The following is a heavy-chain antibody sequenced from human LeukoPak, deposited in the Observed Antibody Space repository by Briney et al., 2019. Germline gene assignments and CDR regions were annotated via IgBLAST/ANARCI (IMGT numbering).Heavy chain of an antibody. CDR3: ARDWIDYGDYGGNSWFDP. J-gene: IGHJ5*02. Sequence: KPSETLSLTCTVPGGSISSYYWSWIRQPAGKGLEWTGRIYTSGSTNYNPSLKSRVTMSVDTTKNQFSLKLSSVTAADTAVYCGARDWIDYGDYGGNSWFDPWGQGTMVTVSS. V-gene: IGHV4-4*07. CDR1: GGSISSYY. CDR2: IYTSGST. D-gene: IGHD4-17*01.